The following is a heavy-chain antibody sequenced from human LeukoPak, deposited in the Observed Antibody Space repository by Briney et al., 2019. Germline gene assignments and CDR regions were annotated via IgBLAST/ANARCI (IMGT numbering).Heavy chain of an antibody. Sequence: GGSLRLSCVASGFSFSGYYMTWIRQAPGKGLEWISNINQNSYTIYYADSVKGRFTISRDNAKSSLYLHMNSLRVEDTAVYYCARGGSSGWFDYWGQGTLVTVSS. D-gene: IGHD6-19*01. CDR3: ARGGSSGWFDY. CDR2: INQNSYTI. J-gene: IGHJ4*02. V-gene: IGHV3-11*01. CDR1: GFSFSGYY.